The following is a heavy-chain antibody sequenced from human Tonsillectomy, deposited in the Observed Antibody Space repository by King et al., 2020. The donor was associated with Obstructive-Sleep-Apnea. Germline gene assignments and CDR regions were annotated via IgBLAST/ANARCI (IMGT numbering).Heavy chain of an antibody. V-gene: IGHV3-30*03. CDR3: ARRYYYDSSGYYALSSDAFDI. CDR2: ISYDGSNI. J-gene: IGHJ3*02. D-gene: IGHD3-22*01. CDR1: GFTFSSYG. Sequence: VQLVESGGGVVQPGRSLRLSCAASGFTFSSYGMHWVRQAPGKGLEWVAVISYDGSNIYYADSVKGRFTISRDNSKNTLYLQMNSLRAEDTAVYYCARRYYYDSSGYYALSSDAFDIWGQGTMVTVSS.